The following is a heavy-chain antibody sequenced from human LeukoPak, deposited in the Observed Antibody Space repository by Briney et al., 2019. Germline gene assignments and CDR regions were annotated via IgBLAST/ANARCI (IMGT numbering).Heavy chain of an antibody. V-gene: IGHV1-2*02. CDR3: ARGAPRCCSSTSCYVAGDY. CDR1: GYTFTIYG. CDR2: INPNSGGT. J-gene: IGHJ4*02. D-gene: IGHD2-2*01. Sequence: ASVKVSCKASGYTFTIYGISWVRQAPGQGLEWMGWINPNSGGTNYAQKFQGRVTMTRDTSISTAYMELSRLRSDDTAVYYCARGAPRCCSSTSCYVAGDYWGQGTLVTVSS.